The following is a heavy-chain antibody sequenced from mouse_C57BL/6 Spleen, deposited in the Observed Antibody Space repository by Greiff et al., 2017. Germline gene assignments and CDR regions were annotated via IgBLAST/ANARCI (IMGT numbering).Heavy chain of an antibody. CDR1: GYTFTDYY. Sequence: EVQLQQSGPELVKPGASVKISCKASGYTFTDYYMNWVKQSHGKSLEWIGDINPNNGGTSYNQKFKGKATLTVDKSSSTAYMELRSLTSEDSAVYYCARGGDSSGLWFAYWGQGTLVTVSA. CDR3: ARGGDSSGLWFAY. CDR2: INPNNGGT. J-gene: IGHJ3*01. D-gene: IGHD3-2*02. V-gene: IGHV1-26*01.